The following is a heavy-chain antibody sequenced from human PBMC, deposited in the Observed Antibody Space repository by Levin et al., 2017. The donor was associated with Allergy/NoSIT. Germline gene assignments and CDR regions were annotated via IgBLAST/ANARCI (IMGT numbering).Heavy chain of an antibody. V-gene: IGHV3-23*01. J-gene: IGHJ4*02. Sequence: PGGSLRLSCEASGFAFSSYAMTWVRQAPGEGLEWVSTISGHSDEINYADSVKGRFTVSRDDSKNALFLQMTSLRAEDTAVYYCANDGVGAYCSGSTCYFDYWSQGTLVTVSS. D-gene: IGHD2-15*01. CDR3: ANDGVGAYCSGSTCYFDY. CDR1: GFAFSSYA. CDR2: ISGHSDEI.